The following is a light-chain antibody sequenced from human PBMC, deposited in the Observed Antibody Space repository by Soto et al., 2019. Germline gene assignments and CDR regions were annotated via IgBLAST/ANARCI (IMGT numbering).Light chain of an antibody. J-gene: IGKJ3*01. Sequence: DIQMTQSPSSLSASVGDRVTITCRASQGISNYLAWYQQQPGKPPKLLMYAASTLISGVPARFSGSGSGTDFTLTISSLQPEDVATYSYHRYNYDPTVTFGPGTKVNL. CDR3: HRYNYDPTVT. CDR2: AAS. V-gene: IGKV1-27*01. CDR1: QGISNY.